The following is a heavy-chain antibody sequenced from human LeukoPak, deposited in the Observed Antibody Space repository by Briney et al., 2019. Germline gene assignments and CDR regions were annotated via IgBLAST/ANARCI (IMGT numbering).Heavy chain of an antibody. Sequence: SETLSLTCTVSGGXISSSSYYWGWLRQPPGKGLEWIGSIYYSGSTYYNPSLKSRVTISVDTSKNQFSLKLSSVTAADTAVYYCALSTYYYDSSGYYLYYFDYWGQGTLVTVSS. CDR2: IYYSGST. CDR1: GGXISSSSYY. J-gene: IGHJ4*02. V-gene: IGHV4-39*01. CDR3: ALSTYYYDSSGYYLYYFDY. D-gene: IGHD3-22*01.